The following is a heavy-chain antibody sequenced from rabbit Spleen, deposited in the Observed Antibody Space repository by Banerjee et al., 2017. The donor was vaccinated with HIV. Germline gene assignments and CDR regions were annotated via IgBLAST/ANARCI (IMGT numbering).Heavy chain of an antibody. J-gene: IGHJ4*01. V-gene: IGHV1S45*01. CDR3: ARDLVGVIGWNFYL. CDR1: GFSFSDRDV. CDR2: INAATGKP. D-gene: IGHD1-1*01. Sequence: QEQLVESGGGLVQPEGSLTLTCKASGFSFSDRDVRCWVRQAPGKGLEWIACINAATGKPVYATWAKGRFTISRTSSTTVTLRMTSLTAADTATYFCARDLVGVIGWNFYLWGPGTLVTVS.